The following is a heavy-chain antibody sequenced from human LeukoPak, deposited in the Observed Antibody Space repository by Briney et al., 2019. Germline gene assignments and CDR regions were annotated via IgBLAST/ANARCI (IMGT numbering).Heavy chain of an antibody. CDR2: ISGGGGGTT. V-gene: IGHV3-23*01. CDR3: AKGRAGGWNGGDR. Sequence: PGGSLRLSCVISGFTFSSCAMTWVRQAPGKGLHWVSAISGGGGGTTYYAESVKGRFTISGDNSKNTVYLQMHSLRAEDTAIYFCAKGRAGGWNGGDRWGQGTLVTVSS. J-gene: IGHJ5*02. D-gene: IGHD1-1*01. CDR1: GFTFSSCA.